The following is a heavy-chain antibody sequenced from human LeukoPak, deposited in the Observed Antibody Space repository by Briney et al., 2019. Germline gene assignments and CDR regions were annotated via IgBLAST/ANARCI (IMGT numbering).Heavy chain of an antibody. J-gene: IGHJ4*02. CDR1: GGTFSSYA. D-gene: IGHD1-26*01. CDR2: IIPIFGTA. Sequence: SVKVSCKASGGTFSSYAISWVRQAPGQGLEWMGGIIPIFGTANYAQKFQGRVTITADESASTAYMELSSLRSEDTAVYYCARDVGATKVGTGGYFDYWGQGTLVTVSS. V-gene: IGHV1-69*13. CDR3: ARDVGATKVGTGGYFDY.